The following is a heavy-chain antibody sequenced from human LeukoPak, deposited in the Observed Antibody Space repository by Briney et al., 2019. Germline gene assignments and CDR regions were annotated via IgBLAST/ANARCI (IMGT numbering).Heavy chain of an antibody. V-gene: IGHV1-2*02. CDR1: GYTFTGYY. CDR3: ARANIVVVPAAPFDY. J-gene: IGHJ4*02. Sequence: GASVKVSCKASGYTFTGYYMHWVRQAPGQGLEWMGWINPNSGGTNYAQKFQGRVTMTRDTSISTAYMELSRLRSDDTAVYYCARANIVVVPAAPFDYWGQGTLVTVSS. D-gene: IGHD2-2*01. CDR2: INPNSGGT.